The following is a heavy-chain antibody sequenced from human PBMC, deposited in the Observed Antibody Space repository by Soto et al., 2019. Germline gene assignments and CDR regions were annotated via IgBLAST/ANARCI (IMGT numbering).Heavy chain of an antibody. CDR1: GGSMNSHY. V-gene: IGHV4-59*11. Sequence: LLCTVSGGSMNSHYWSWYRQPPGKGLEWIGYIYYSGSTDYNPSLKSRVTMSVDTSKNQFSLKLTSVSAADTAVYYCARGGWYIDYWGQGIMVTVSS. J-gene: IGHJ4*02. CDR2: IYYSGST. D-gene: IGHD6-19*01. CDR3: ARGGWYIDY.